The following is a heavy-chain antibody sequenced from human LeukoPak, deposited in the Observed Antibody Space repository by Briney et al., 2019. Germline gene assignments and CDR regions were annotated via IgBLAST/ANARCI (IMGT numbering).Heavy chain of an antibody. Sequence: PGGSLRLSCAASGFTFSSYAMSWVRQAPGKGLGWVSAISGSGGSTYYADSVKGRFTISRDNSKNTLYLQMNSLRAEDTAVYYCAKAGASYYDFWSGYWYFNYRGQGTLVTVS. D-gene: IGHD3-3*01. V-gene: IGHV3-23*01. CDR1: GFTFSSYA. CDR2: ISGSGGST. J-gene: IGHJ4*02. CDR3: AKAGASYYDFWSGYWYFNY.